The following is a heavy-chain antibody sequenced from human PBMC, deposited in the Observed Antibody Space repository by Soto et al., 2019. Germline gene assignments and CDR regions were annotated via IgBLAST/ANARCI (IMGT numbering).Heavy chain of an antibody. J-gene: IGHJ3*02. CDR1: GFSLSTTGVG. Sequence: QITLKESGPTLVKPTQTLTLTCTFSGFSLSTTGVGVGWIRQPPGKALEWLALIYWDDEKRYSPSLKSRLTLTKDTPTNHVLLTMPTIDPVDTATYSCAHRPSPFSPNRFDIWGQGPMVTVSS. CDR3: AHRPSPFSPNRFDI. V-gene: IGHV2-5*02. CDR2: IYWDDEK.